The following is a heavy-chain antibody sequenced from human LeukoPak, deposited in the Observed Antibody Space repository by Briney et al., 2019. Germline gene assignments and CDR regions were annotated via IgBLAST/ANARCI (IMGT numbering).Heavy chain of an antibody. CDR2: IYYSGST. CDR1: GGSISSYY. D-gene: IGHD6-13*01. CDR3: ARTNPTASRWYGIDY. V-gene: IGHV4-59*01. J-gene: IGHJ4*02. Sequence: PSETLSLTCTVSGGSISSYYWSWIRQPPGKGLEWIGYIYYSGSTNYNPSLKSRVTISVDTSKNQFSLKLSSVTAADTAVYYCARTNPTASRWYGIDYWGQGTLVTVSS.